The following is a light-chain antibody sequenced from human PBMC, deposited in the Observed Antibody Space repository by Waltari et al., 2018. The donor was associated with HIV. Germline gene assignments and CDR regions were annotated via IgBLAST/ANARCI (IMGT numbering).Light chain of an antibody. CDR1: QSLQHSNGHNY. CDR2: LSW. J-gene: IGKJ1*01. V-gene: IGKV2-28*01. Sequence: DIAMIQSPDYLAVSPGESVSISCRSSQSLQHSNGHNYLDWYVQRPGQAPQLLIYLSWRRASGVPDRIAGSGSGRDFILKISRVEAEDVGVYYCMHGQQTPVFGQGTKVEVK. CDR3: MHGQQTPV.